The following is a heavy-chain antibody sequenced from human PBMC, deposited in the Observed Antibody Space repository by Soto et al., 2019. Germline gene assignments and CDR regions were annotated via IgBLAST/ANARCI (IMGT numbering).Heavy chain of an antibody. J-gene: IGHJ6*02. CDR1: GGTFSSYA. V-gene: IGHV1-69*13. Sequence: SVKVSFKASGGTFSSYAISWVRQAPGQGLEWMGGIIPIFGTANYAQKFQGRVTITADESTSTAYMELSSLRSEDTAVYYCAGVGYCSGGSCYSPPNYGMDVWGQGTTVTVSS. CDR2: IIPIFGTA. CDR3: AGVGYCSGGSCYSPPNYGMDV. D-gene: IGHD2-15*01.